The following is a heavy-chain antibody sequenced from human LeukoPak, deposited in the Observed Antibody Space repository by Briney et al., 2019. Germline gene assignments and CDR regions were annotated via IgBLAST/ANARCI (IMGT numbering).Heavy chain of an antibody. V-gene: IGHV1-18*01. D-gene: IGHD2-2*03. CDR3: AGDGYCSSTSCYGFDY. CDR1: GYTFTSYG. J-gene: IGHJ4*02. Sequence: ASVKVSCKASGYTFTSYGISWVRQAPGQGLEWMGWISAYNGNTNYAQKLQGRVTMTTDTSTSTAYMELRSLRSDDTAVYYCAGDGYCSSTSCYGFDYWGQGTLVTVSS. CDR2: ISAYNGNT.